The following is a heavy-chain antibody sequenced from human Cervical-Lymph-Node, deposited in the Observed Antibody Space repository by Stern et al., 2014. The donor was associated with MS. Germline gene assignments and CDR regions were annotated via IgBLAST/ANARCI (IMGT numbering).Heavy chain of an antibody. V-gene: IGHV1-69*04. CDR3: ARGPYFGWGDRHYYYDMGV. CDR2: IIPALGTP. CDR1: GDTFIYYA. D-gene: IGHD3-9*01. Sequence: QVQLVQSGAEVRKPGSSVKVSCKASGDTFIYYAITWVRQAPGQRLEWMGSIIPALGTPDYAQKFQGRVTMPADKSTTTAYLEVSSLKSEDTAIYYCARGPYFGWGDRHYYYDMGVWGQGTTVTVSS. J-gene: IGHJ6*02.